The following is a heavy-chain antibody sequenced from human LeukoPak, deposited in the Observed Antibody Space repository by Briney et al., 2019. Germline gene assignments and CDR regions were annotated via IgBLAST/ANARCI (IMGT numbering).Heavy chain of an antibody. D-gene: IGHD1-26*01. CDR2: INTNTGNP. CDR1: GYTFTSYA. CDR3: ARESIEWVLLEYFQH. J-gene: IGHJ1*01. V-gene: IGHV7-4-1*02. Sequence: ASVTVSCKASGYTFTSYAMNWVRQAPGQGLEWMGWINTNTGNPTYAQGFTGRFVFSLDTSVSTAYLQISSLKAEDTAVYYCARESIEWVLLEYFQHWGQGTLVTVSS.